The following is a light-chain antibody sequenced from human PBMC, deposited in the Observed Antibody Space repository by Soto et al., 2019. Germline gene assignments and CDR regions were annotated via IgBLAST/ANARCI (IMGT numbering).Light chain of an antibody. CDR1: SSDVGAYDH. Sequence: QSVLTQPPSVSGSPGQSVTISCTGTSSDVGAYDHVSWYQQPPGTAPRVMIYDVTNRPSGVPDRFSGSKSGNTASLTISGLLPEDEADYYCSSVTTRTTVVFGGGTKLTVL. J-gene: IGLJ2*01. V-gene: IGLV2-18*02. CDR2: DVT. CDR3: SSVTTRTTVV.